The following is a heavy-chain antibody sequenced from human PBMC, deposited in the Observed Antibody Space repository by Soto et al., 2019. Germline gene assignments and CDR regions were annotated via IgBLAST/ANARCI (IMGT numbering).Heavy chain of an antibody. Sequence: QVQLLQSGAEVRRPGASVRVSCKASGYTFANYDVSWVRQAAGQGREWMGWMSPATGMTKTTYLPLFRDRVTMTWDTSLATAYLDVHTLTSDDTAVYYCARGGTAGYDFWSNPRGDWLTSWGQGTLVVVSS. J-gene: IGHJ5*01. CDR1: GYTFANYD. V-gene: IGHV1-8*01. D-gene: IGHD3-3*01. CDR3: ARGGTAGYDFWSNPRGDWLTS. CDR2: MSPATGMTKT.